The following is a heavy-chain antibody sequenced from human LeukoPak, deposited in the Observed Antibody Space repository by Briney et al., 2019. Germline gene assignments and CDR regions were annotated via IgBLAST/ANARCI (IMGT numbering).Heavy chain of an antibody. D-gene: IGHD2-21*02. CDR2: ISSSSSYI. CDR1: GFTFSSYS. V-gene: IGHV3-21*03. J-gene: IGHJ1*01. CDR3: TTAMVVTAILYFQH. Sequence: PGGSLRLSCAASGFTFSSYSMNWVRQAPGKGLEWVSSISSSSSYIYYADSVKGRFTISRDNAKNSLYLQMNSLKTEDTAVYYCTTAMVVTAILYFQHWGQGTLVTVSS.